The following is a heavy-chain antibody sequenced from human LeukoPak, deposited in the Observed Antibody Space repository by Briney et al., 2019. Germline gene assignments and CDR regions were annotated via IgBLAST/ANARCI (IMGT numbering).Heavy chain of an antibody. V-gene: IGHV4-4*07. D-gene: IGHD3-22*01. CDR1: GGSIGSYS. Sequence: PSETLSLTCTVSGGSIGSYSWSWIRQPAGKGLEWIGRMYSSGSTNYNPSLKSRVTMSVDTSKNQFSLKLSSVTAADTAVYYCARWSSGSYYYVDYWGQGTLVTVSS. CDR3: ARWSSGSYYYVDY. J-gene: IGHJ4*02. CDR2: MYSSGST.